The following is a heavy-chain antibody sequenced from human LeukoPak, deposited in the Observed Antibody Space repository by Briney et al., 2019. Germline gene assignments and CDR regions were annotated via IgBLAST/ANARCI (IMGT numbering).Heavy chain of an antibody. CDR2: INIDGSSA. J-gene: IGHJ4*02. CDR1: GFTFTSYW. Sequence: PGGSLRLSCAASGFTFTSYWMHWVRQAPGKGLVWVCRINIDGSSATYADSVKGRFTISRDNAKNTVYLQMNSLRAENTAVYYCARDNYDNNGYYFDWGQGTLVTVSS. D-gene: IGHD3-22*01. V-gene: IGHV3-74*01. CDR3: ARDNYDNNGYYFD.